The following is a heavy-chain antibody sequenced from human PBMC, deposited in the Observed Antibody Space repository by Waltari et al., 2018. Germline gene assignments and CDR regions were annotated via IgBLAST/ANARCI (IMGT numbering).Heavy chain of an antibody. CDR2: IHYSGGA. D-gene: IGHD2-15*01. CDR1: GGSITTLY. V-gene: IGHV4-59*11. Sequence: QVQLQESGPGLVKTSETLSLTCTVPGGSITTLYWIWIRQPPGKGLEWIGNIHYSGGANYSPSLKSRVTISLDTSKNQFSLSLRSVTAADTAVYYCAGELWDCSGGSSYGYFDFWGLGTLVTVSS. CDR3: AGELWDCSGGSSYGYFDF. J-gene: IGHJ4*02.